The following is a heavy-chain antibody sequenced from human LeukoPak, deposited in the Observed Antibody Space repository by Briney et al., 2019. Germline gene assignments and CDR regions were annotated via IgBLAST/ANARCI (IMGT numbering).Heavy chain of an antibody. J-gene: IGHJ4*02. CDR3: AKARKYYFDY. CDR1: GFTFSSYE. Sequence: GGSLRLSCAASGFTFSSYEMNWVRQAPGKGLEWVSAISGSGGSTYYADSVKGRFTISRDNSKNTLYLQMNSLRAEDTAVYYCAKARKYYFDYWGQGTLVTVSS. V-gene: IGHV3-23*01. CDR2: ISGSGGST.